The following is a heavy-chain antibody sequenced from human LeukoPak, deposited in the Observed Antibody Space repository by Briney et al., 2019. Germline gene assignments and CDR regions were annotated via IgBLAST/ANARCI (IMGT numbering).Heavy chain of an antibody. CDR2: ISYDGSNK. V-gene: IGHV3-30-3*02. J-gene: IGHJ3*02. Sequence: PGGSLRLSCAASGFTFSSYAMHWVRQAPGKGLEWVAVISYDGSNKYYADSVKGRFTISRDNSKNTLYLQMNSLRAEDTAVYYCTKDGGSNRKRAFDIWGQGTMVTVSS. D-gene: IGHD2/OR15-2a*01. CDR3: TKDGGSNRKRAFDI. CDR1: GFTFSSYA.